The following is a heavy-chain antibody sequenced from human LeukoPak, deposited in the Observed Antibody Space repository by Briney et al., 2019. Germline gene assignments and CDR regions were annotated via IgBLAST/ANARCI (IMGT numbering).Heavy chain of an antibody. CDR2: IWYDGSNK. V-gene: IGHV3-33*01. Sequence: PGGSLRLSCAASGFTFSSYGMHWVRQAPGKGLEWVAVIWYDGSNKYYADSVKGRFTISRDNSKNTLYLQMNSLRAEDTAVYYCAGDPGLLWFGELFAPASEWGQGTLVTVSS. D-gene: IGHD3-10*01. CDR3: AGDPGLLWFGELFAPASE. CDR1: GFTFSSYG. J-gene: IGHJ4*02.